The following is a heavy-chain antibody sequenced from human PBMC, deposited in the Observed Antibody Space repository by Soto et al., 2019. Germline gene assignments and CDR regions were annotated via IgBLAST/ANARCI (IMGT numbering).Heavy chain of an antibody. J-gene: IGHJ5*02. CDR3: AGGWGIAAPGPNWFDP. CDR1: GYRLRGFY. CDR2: INPNSGGT. Sequence: ASVKVSCKASGYRLRGFYLHWVRQAPGQGPEWMGWINPNSGGTTYVQKFQGRVTMTRDTSISTVYLELSRLRSDDTAVYYCAGGWGIAAPGPNWFDPWGQGTLVTVSS. D-gene: IGHD6-13*01. V-gene: IGHV1-2*02.